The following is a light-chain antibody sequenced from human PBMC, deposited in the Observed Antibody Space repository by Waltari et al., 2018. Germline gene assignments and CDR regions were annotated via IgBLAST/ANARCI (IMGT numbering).Light chain of an antibody. CDR1: SSDVGHYNL. CDR3: CSYAGFGIYV. CDR2: EVT. V-gene: IGLV2-23*02. J-gene: IGLJ1*01. Sequence: QSGLTQPASVSGSPGQSITISCTGTSSDVGHYNLFSWYQQYPGKAPKLMVYEVTKRASGVSDRFSGSKSGNTASLTIYGLQSEDEADYYCCSYAGFGIYVFGTGTKVTVL.